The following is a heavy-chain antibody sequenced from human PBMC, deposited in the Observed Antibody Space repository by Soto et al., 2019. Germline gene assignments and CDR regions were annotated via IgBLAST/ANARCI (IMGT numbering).Heavy chain of an antibody. CDR3: AMVDVYVTPSPQDV. Sequence: QVHLVQSGAEVKNPGASVKVSCKASGYSFTRYGIGWARQAPGQGLEWMGWINAYNGNTNYAQNLQGRLTLTTDTSTTTAYMELKSLRSNDTAIYYCAMVDVYVTPSPQDVW. CDR1: GYSFTRYG. D-gene: IGHD3-16*01. J-gene: IGHJ6*01. V-gene: IGHV1-18*01. CDR2: INAYNGNT.